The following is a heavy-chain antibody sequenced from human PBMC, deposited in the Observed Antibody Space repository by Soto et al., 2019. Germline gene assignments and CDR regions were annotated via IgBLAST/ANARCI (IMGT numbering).Heavy chain of an antibody. Sequence: QITLKESGPTLVKPTQTLTMTCTFSGFSLSTTGVGVGWLRQPPGKALEWLALIYWDDDNRYSPSLKSRLTITKDTSKNQVVLTMTNIDPVDTATYYCAHGLSGYYLDYWGQGTLVTVSS. CDR2: IYWDDDN. J-gene: IGHJ4*02. CDR3: AHGLSGYYLDY. D-gene: IGHD3-10*01. CDR1: GFSLSTTGVG. V-gene: IGHV2-5*02.